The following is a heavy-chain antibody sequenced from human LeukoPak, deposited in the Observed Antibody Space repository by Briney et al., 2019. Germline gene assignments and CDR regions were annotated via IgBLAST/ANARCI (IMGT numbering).Heavy chain of an antibody. D-gene: IGHD6-19*01. Sequence: SETLSLTCTASGGSISTYYWNWIRQPPGKGLEWIGSIYRSGNTNYNPSLRSPVTISVDTSKNQFSLKLSSVTAADTAVYYCARGVQQWPYYYDYWGQGTLVTVSS. V-gene: IGHV4-59*01. J-gene: IGHJ4*02. CDR1: GGSISTYY. CDR3: ARGVQQWPYYYDY. CDR2: IYRSGNT.